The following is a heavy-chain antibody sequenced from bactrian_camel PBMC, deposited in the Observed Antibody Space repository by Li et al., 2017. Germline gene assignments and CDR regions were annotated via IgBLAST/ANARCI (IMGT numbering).Heavy chain of an antibody. Sequence: DVQLVESGGGSTEAGGSLRLSCAPSEYTSSSKCMGWFRQAPGKGLEWVSSISSRGDTAYYADSVKGRFTMSRDNAMNTAYLQMNSLKPDDTAVYYCVREGDTTIGTMAHWGQGTQVTVS. V-gene: IGHV3S40*01. J-gene: IGHJ4*01. CDR1: EYTSSSKC. CDR2: ISSRGDTA. D-gene: IGHD4*01. CDR3: VREGDTTIGTMAH.